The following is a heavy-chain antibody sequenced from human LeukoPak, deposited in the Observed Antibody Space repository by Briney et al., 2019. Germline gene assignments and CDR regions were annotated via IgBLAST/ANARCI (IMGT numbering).Heavy chain of an antibody. Sequence: PSETLSLTCTVSGDSISGYHWSWVRQSPVKGLEFIGYILYSGSTNYNPSLKSRVTILVDTSKNQFSLKLTSVTAADTAVYYCARSALDTSGSYYNPQPFEYWGQGTLVIVSS. CDR2: ILYSGST. CDR1: GDSISGYH. J-gene: IGHJ4*02. V-gene: IGHV4-59*01. D-gene: IGHD3-10*01. CDR3: ARSALDTSGSYYNPQPFEY.